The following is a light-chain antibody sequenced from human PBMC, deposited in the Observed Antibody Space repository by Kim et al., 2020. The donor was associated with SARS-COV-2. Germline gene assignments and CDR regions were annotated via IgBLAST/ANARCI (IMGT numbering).Light chain of an antibody. V-gene: IGKV3-11*01. CDR2: DTS. CDR3: QQLSNCYT. Sequence: PGERGTLSFTACQSISSYLPWYQQKLGQAPRLLICDTSIRASGIPARFSGSVSVTAFSLTISSLEPEDFAVYYCQQLSNCYTFGQGTKLAV. CDR1: QSISSY. J-gene: IGKJ2*01.